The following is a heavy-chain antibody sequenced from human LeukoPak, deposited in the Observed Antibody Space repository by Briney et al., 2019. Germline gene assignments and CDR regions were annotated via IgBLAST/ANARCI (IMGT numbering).Heavy chain of an antibody. Sequence: SETLSLTCTVSGGSISSGDYYWSWIRQPPGKGLEWIGEINHSGSTNYNPSLKSRVTISVDTSKNQFSLKLSSVTAADTAVYYCASPAAADRLFDYWGQGTLVTVSS. CDR3: ASPAAADRLFDY. CDR1: GGSISSGDYY. J-gene: IGHJ4*02. V-gene: IGHV4-39*07. D-gene: IGHD2-2*01. CDR2: INHSGST.